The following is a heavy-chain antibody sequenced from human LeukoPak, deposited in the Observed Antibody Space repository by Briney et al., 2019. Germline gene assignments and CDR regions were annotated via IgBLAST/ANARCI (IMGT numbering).Heavy chain of an antibody. CDR3: AKYYFDSSGYYYLRKNWYFDL. CDR1: GFTFSSYA. J-gene: IGHJ2*01. D-gene: IGHD3-22*01. Sequence: GGSLRLSCTASGFTFSSYAMHWVRQAPGKGLEWVAVISYDGSNTYYTDSVKGRFTISRDNSKNTLYLQTNSLRAEDTAVYYCAKYYFDSSGYYYLRKNWYFDLWGRGTLVTVSS. V-gene: IGHV3-30*04. CDR2: ISYDGSNT.